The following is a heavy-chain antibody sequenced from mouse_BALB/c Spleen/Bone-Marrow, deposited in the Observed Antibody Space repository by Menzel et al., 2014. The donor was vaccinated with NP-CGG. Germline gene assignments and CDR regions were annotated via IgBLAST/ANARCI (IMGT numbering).Heavy chain of an antibody. J-gene: IGHJ4*01. Sequence: QVQLQQSGPDLVQPSQCLSISCTVSGFSLTSYGVHWVRQSPGKGLEWLGVIWRGGSTNYNAAFISRLSISTDNSNSQVFFQMNSLTANDTAIYYCARRFPYEAIDYWGQGTTVTVSS. V-gene: IGHV2-2*02. D-gene: IGHD2-12*01. CDR1: GFSLTSYG. CDR3: ARRFPYEAIDY. CDR2: IWRGGST.